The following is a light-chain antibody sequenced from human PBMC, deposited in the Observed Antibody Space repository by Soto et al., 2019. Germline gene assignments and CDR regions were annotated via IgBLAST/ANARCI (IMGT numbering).Light chain of an antibody. J-gene: IGKJ1*01. CDR3: QQYCQGT. CDR2: GAS. Sequence: EIVLTQSPGTLSLSPGERATLSCRASQSVSSSYLAWYQQKPGQAPRLLLYGASSRATGMPDRFSGSGSGTDFTLTISRLEPEDFAVYYCQQYCQGTFGQGTKVESK. CDR1: QSVSSSY. V-gene: IGKV3-20*01.